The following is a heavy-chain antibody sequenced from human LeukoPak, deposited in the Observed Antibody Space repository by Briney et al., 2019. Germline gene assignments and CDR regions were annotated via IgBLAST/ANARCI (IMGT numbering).Heavy chain of an antibody. D-gene: IGHD5-24*01. V-gene: IGHV3-23*01. CDR1: GFTFDDYA. Sequence: GGSLRLSCAASGFTFDDYAMHWVRQAPGKGLEWVSAISGSGGSTYYADSVKGRFTISRDNSKNTLYLQMNSLRAEDTAVYYCAKDDGYNGYFDYWGQGTLVTVSS. CDR3: AKDDGYNGYFDY. J-gene: IGHJ4*02. CDR2: ISGSGGST.